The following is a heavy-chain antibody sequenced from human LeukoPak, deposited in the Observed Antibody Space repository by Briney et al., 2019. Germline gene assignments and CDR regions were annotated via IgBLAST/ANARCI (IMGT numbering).Heavy chain of an antibody. CDR2: ISSSSSTI. CDR3: ARDQDSSGYYGNYFDY. V-gene: IGHV3-48*04. Sequence: GGSLRLSCAASGFTFSSYSVNWVRQAPGKGLEWVSYISSSSSTIYYADSVKGRFTISRDNAKNSLYLQMNSQRAEDTAVYYCARDQDSSGYYGNYFDYWGQGTLVTVSS. D-gene: IGHD3-22*01. CDR1: GFTFSSYS. J-gene: IGHJ4*02.